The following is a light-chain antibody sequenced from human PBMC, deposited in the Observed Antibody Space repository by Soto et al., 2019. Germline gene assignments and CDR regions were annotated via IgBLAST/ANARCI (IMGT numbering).Light chain of an antibody. CDR1: HIISTW. J-gene: IGKJ2*01. Sequence: DIKMTQSPSTLSASVGDRVTITCRASHIISTWLAWYQQKPGKAPKFLIYKASSLESGVTSRFSGSGSRTEFTLTISSLQPDDVATYYCQQYNSDPYTFGQGTKLEIK. CDR3: QQYNSDPYT. V-gene: IGKV1-5*03. CDR2: KAS.